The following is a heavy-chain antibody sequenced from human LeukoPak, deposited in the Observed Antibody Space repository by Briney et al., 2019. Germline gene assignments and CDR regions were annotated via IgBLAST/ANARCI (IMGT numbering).Heavy chain of an antibody. CDR1: GFTFSSYA. Sequence: PGGSLRLSCAASGFTFSSYAMSWVRQAPGKGLEWVSAISGSGGSTYYADSVKGRFTISRDNSKNTLYLQMNSLRAEDTAVYYCAKGSSIRYYYDSSGYYSDYWGQGTLVTVSS. CDR2: ISGSGGST. D-gene: IGHD3-22*01. CDR3: AKGSSIRYYYDSSGYYSDY. V-gene: IGHV3-23*01. J-gene: IGHJ4*02.